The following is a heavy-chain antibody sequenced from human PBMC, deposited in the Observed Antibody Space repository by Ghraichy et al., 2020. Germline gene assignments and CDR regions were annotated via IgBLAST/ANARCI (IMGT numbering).Heavy chain of an antibody. CDR3: ARDWPYGSGSYYGPFFDY. Sequence: GGSLRLSCAASGFTFSSYSMNWVRQAPGKGLEWVSSISSSSSYIYYADSVKGRFTISRDNAKNSLYLQMNSLRAEDTAVYYCARDWPYGSGSYYGPFFDYWGQGTLVTVSS. CDR1: GFTFSSYS. J-gene: IGHJ4*02. D-gene: IGHD3-10*01. CDR2: ISSSSSYI. V-gene: IGHV3-21*01.